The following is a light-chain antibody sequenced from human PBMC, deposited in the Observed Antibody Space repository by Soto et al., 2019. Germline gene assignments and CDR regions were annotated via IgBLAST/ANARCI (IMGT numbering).Light chain of an antibody. V-gene: IGKV1-5*01. CDR1: QSISSW. J-gene: IGKJ2*01. Sequence: DIQMTQSPSTLSASIGDRVTITCRASQSISSWLAWYQQKPGTAPKLLIYDASSLASGVPSRFSGSGSGTEVPLTISSLQPDDFATYYCQQYNSYSPGYTFGQGTKLEIK. CDR2: DAS. CDR3: QQYNSYSPGYT.